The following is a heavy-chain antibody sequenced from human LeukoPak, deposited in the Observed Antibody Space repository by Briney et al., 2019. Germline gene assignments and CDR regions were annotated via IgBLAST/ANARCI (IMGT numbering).Heavy chain of an antibody. CDR2: ISGTGGDT. Sequence: GGSLRLSCAASGLTFSRHVMSWVRQAPGKGLEWVSAISGTGGDTYYADSVKGRFTISRDNSKNTLYLQMNNLRAEGTAVYYCSLVPNYWGQGALVTVSS. CDR3: SLVPNY. D-gene: IGHD6-13*01. J-gene: IGHJ1*01. V-gene: IGHV3-23*01. CDR1: GLTFSRHV.